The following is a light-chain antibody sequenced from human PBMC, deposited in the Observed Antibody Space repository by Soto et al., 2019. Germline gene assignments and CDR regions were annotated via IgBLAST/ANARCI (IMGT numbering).Light chain of an antibody. V-gene: IGLV2-14*03. Sequence: QSVLTQPASVSGSPGQSITISCTGTSSDVGGYKYVSWYQQHPGKAPKLMIYDVSNRPSGVSNRFSGSKSGNTASLTISGLQAEDEADYYCSSYAGSNNLGVFGGGTKLTVL. CDR3: SSYAGSNNLGV. CDR2: DVS. CDR1: SSDVGGYKY. J-gene: IGLJ3*02.